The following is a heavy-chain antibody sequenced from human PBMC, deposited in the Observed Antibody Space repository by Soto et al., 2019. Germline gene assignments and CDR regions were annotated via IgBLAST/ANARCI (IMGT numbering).Heavy chain of an antibody. CDR1: GFTFSDYP. D-gene: IGHD4-4*01. V-gene: IGHV3-73*02. CDR2: IRSKTNSYAT. J-gene: IGHJ6*02. Sequence: EVQLVESGGGLVQPGGSLKLSCAASGFTFSDYPIYWVRQASGKGLEWVGRIRSKTNSYATGYAASVKGRFTISRDDSKNTAYLQMNSVKTEDTAVYYCTRPTGDYYYYYAMDVWGPGTTVTVSS. CDR3: TRPTGDYYYYYAMDV.